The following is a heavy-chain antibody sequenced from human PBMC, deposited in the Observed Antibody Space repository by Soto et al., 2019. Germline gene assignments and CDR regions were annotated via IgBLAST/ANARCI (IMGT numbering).Heavy chain of an antibody. D-gene: IGHD3-10*01. CDR1: VFTFISHG. CDR2: ISSTSSTK. CDR3: ARRITMVRGPYYYYGMDV. V-gene: IGHV3-48*02. J-gene: IGHJ6*02. Sequence: PGGSLRLSCDASVFTFISHGMTWVRQAPGKGLEWVAFISSTSSTKNYADSVKGRFTISRDNTKNSLYLQMSSLRDEDTAVYYCARRITMVRGPYYYYGMDVWGQGTTVTVSS.